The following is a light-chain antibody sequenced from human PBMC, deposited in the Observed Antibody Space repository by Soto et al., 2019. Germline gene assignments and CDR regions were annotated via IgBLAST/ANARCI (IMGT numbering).Light chain of an antibody. V-gene: IGKV3-20*01. CDR3: KHYGSSPLVT. Sequence: EIVLTQSPGTLSLSPGERATLSCRASQSVSSSYLAWYQQKPRQAPRLLIYGASSRATGIPDRFSGRGFGTDFTLTIGRLEPEDFAVYYCKHYGSSPLVTFGQGTRLEIK. J-gene: IGKJ5*01. CDR1: QSVSSSY. CDR2: GAS.